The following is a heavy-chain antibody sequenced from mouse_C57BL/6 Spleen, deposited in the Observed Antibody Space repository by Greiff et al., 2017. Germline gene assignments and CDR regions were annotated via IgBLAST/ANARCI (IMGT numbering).Heavy chain of an antibody. CDR3: AREDSSGPFAY. V-gene: IGHV1-72*01. J-gene: IGHJ3*01. Sequence: VQLQQPGAELVKPGASVKLSCKASGYTFTSYWMHWVKQRPGRGLEWIGRIDPNSGGTKYNEKFKSKATLTVDKPSSTPYMQLSSLTSEDSAVYYCAREDSSGPFAYWGQGTLVTVSA. CDR2: IDPNSGGT. D-gene: IGHD3-2*02. CDR1: GYTFTSYW.